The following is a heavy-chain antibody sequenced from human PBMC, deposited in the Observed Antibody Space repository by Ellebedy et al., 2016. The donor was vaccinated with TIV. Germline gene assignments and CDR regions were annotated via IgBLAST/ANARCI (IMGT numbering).Heavy chain of an antibody. Sequence: SETLSLXXTVSGGSITGYYWSWIRQSPGKGLEWIGRIFHSGSTNFNVSLRSRVTISLDTSKSKFSLRLRDVTGADTAVYYCARGVGDYSMTFNPWGQGTLVIVSS. J-gene: IGHJ5*02. CDR1: GGSITGYY. V-gene: IGHV4-59*13. CDR2: IFHSGST. D-gene: IGHD3-16*01. CDR3: ARGVGDYSMTFNP.